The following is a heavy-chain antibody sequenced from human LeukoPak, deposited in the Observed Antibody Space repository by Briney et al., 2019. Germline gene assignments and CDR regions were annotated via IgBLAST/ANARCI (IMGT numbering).Heavy chain of an antibody. D-gene: IGHD1-26*01. Sequence: SETLSLTCTVSGGSISSGGYYWSWIRQHPGKGLEWIGYIYYSGSTYYNPSLKSRVTISVDTSKNQFSLKLSSVTAADTAVYYCARLREENYYYGMDVWGQGTTVTVPS. J-gene: IGHJ6*02. V-gene: IGHV4-31*03. CDR2: IYYSGST. CDR1: GGSISSGGYY. CDR3: ARLREENYYYGMDV.